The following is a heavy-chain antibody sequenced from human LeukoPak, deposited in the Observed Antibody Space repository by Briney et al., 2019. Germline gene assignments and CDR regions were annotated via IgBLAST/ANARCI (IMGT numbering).Heavy chain of an antibody. CDR1: GFTFSNYA. J-gene: IGHJ6*03. V-gene: IGHV3-23*01. D-gene: IGHD2-2*01. Sequence: GGSLRLSFAGPGFTFSNYAMTLVRQAPGKGPEWVSTIGGSGYATYDADSVKGRFAISRDNSKNTLYLQMHSLRADDTAVYYCARSPTYQPLLAPSYYYMDVWGKGTTVTVSS. CDR3: ARSPTYQPLLAPSYYYMDV. CDR2: IGGSGYAT.